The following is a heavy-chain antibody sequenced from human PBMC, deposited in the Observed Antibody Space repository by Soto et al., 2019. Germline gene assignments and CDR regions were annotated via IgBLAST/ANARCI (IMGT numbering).Heavy chain of an antibody. Sequence: ASVKVSCKVSGYTFTSYGIHWVRQAPGQRLEWMGWINAANGDTKYSPKFQGRVTITRDTSASTAYMELSSLRSEDTAVYYCVRRHVSATGIDWFDPWGQGTLVTVSS. D-gene: IGHD6-13*01. CDR3: VRRHVSATGIDWFDP. CDR1: GYTFTSYG. J-gene: IGHJ5*02. V-gene: IGHV1-3*01. CDR2: INAANGDT.